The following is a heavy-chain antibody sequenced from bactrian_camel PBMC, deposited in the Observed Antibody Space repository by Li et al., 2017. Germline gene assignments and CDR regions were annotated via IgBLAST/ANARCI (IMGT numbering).Heavy chain of an antibody. V-gene: IGHV3S63*01. Sequence: HVQLVESGGGLVQAGGSLRLSCTASGLHFGDVAMAWFRQGPGKEREGVATIHSASSSTYYDASVKGRFTISREKNTVYLQLNSLKPEDTAMYYCAASREAPCSSFWQDNHLYSYWGRGTQVTVS. CDR2: IHSASSST. CDR3: AASREAPCSSFWQDNHLYSY. D-gene: IGHD1*01. CDR1: GLHFGDVA. J-gene: IGHJ4*01.